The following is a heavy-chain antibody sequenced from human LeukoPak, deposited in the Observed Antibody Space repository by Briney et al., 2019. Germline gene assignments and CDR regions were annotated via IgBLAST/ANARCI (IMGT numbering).Heavy chain of an antibody. D-gene: IGHD3-22*01. CDR2: IVVGSGNT. J-gene: IGHJ4*02. Sequence: SVKVSCKASGFTFTSSAMQWVRQARGQRLEWIGWIVVGSGNTNYAQKFQERVTITRDMSTSTAYMELSSLRSEDTAVYYCAADPNYYYDSSGYYPDLDYWGQGTLVTVSS. CDR1: GFTFTSSA. V-gene: IGHV1-58*02. CDR3: AADPNYYYDSSGYYPDLDY.